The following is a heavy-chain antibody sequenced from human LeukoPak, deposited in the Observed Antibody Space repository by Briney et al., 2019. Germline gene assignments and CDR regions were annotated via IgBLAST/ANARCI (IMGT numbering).Heavy chain of an antibody. CDR1: GFTFSSYD. D-gene: IGHD5-24*01. Sequence: GGSLRLSCAASGFTFSSYDMSWVRQAPGKGLEWVSAISASGGTYYADSVKGRFTISRDNSNNTLYLQMDSMRAEDTAVYCCAKDYSAYNYLADFDYWGQGTLVTVSS. CDR2: ISASGGT. CDR3: AKDYSAYNYLADFDY. J-gene: IGHJ4*02. V-gene: IGHV3-23*01.